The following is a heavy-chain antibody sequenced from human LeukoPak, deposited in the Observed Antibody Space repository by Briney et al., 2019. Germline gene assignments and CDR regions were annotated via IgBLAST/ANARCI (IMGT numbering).Heavy chain of an antibody. CDR2: TSDSGAAT. CDR1: GFRFSNYA. D-gene: IGHD4-17*01. CDR3: AKIAPWGAVTTTDGFDY. V-gene: IGHV3-23*01. Sequence: GGSLRLSCAASGFRFSNYAMSWVRQAPGKGLEWVSSTSDSGAATYYADSVKGRFTISRDNSKNTLYLQLNSLGAEDTAVYYCAKIAPWGAVTTTDGFDYWGQGTLVTVSS. J-gene: IGHJ4*02.